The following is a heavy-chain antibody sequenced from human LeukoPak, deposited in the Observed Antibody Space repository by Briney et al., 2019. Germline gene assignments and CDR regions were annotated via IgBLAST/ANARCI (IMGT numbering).Heavy chain of an antibody. Sequence: SVKVSCKTAGFTFSNSAIQWVRQARGQPLEWIGWVIVGSGRTHYAQRLHDRLLITRDMATNVATLEVSSLTSEDTAGYYCAAELYGGIFGHCCSFAYWGQGTLVTVSS. D-gene: IGHD2-21*02. CDR2: VIVGSGRT. CDR3: AAELYGGIFGHCCSFAY. CDR1: GFTFSNSA. V-gene: IGHV1-58*02. J-gene: IGHJ4*02.